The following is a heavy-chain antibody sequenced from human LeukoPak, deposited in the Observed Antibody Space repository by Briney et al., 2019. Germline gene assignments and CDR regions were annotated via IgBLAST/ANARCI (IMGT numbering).Heavy chain of an antibody. CDR3: ARHWENGYYDSSGYPNYGMDV. CDR2: IYYSGST. D-gene: IGHD3-22*01. Sequence: SETLSLTCTVSGGSISSSSYSWGWIRQPPGKGLEWIGSIYYSGSTYYNPSLKSRVTISVDTSKNQFSLKLSSVTAAGTAVYYCARHWENGYYDSSGYPNYGMDVWGQGTTVTVSS. J-gene: IGHJ6*02. CDR1: GGSISSSSYS. V-gene: IGHV4-39*01.